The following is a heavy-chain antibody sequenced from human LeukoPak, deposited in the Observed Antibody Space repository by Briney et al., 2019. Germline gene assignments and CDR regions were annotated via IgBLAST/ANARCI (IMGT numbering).Heavy chain of an antibody. CDR3: ASRNDILTGYVFDF. Sequence: SETLSLTCTVSGGSISSHPWSWIRQPPGKGLEWIAYIYSSGSTNYNPSLKSRVAISVDTSKNQFSLRLSSVTAADTAVYYCASRNDILTGYVFDFWGQGTLVTVSS. J-gene: IGHJ4*02. CDR1: GGSISSHP. V-gene: IGHV4-59*11. D-gene: IGHD3-9*01. CDR2: IYSSGST.